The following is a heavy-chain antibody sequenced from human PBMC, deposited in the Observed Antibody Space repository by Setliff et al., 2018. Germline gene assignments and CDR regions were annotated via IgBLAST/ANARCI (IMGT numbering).Heavy chain of an antibody. CDR1: GYTFTSYD. CDR2: MNPNSGNT. V-gene: IGHV1-8*02. J-gene: IGHJ4*02. Sequence: ASVKVSCKASGYTFTSYDINWVRQATGQGLEWMGWMNPNSGNTGYAQKFQGRVTMTRNTSISTAYMDLSSLRFEDTAVYYCARAQSWSGGPYYFDCWGQGTLVTVS. CDR3: ARAQSWSGGPYYFDC. D-gene: IGHD3-3*01.